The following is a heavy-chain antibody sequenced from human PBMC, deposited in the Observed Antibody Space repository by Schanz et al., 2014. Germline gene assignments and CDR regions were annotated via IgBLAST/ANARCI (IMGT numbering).Heavy chain of an antibody. CDR1: GYTFTSYG. CDR2: ISPYTGNT. D-gene: IGHD3-16*01. CDR3: VRVPSRDVSFDL. J-gene: IGHJ2*01. V-gene: IGHV1-18*01. Sequence: QVQLVQSGAEVKKPGASVKVSCKASGYTFTSYGINWVRQAPGQGLEWVGWISPYTGNTHYFDKMEGRVTMTTDTSTSTAYMELRSLRSDDTAHYYCVRVPSRDVSFDLWGRGTLVTVS.